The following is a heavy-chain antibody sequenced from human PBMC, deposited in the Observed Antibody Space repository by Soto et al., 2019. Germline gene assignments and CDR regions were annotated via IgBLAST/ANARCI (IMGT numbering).Heavy chain of an antibody. CDR3: ARSQMNDY. V-gene: IGHV3-48*02. Sequence: GGSLRLSCAASGFTFSGYTMNWVRQAPGKGPEWVSYISTSSSTIHYADSVKGRFTISRNNAKNSLYLQMNSLRDEDTAVYYCARSQMNDYWGQGTLVTVSS. CDR1: GFTFSGYT. J-gene: IGHJ4*02. CDR2: ISTSSSTI.